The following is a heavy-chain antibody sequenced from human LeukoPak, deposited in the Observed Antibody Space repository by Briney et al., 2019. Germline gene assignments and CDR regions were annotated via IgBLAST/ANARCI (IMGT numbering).Heavy chain of an antibody. CDR3: ARILGRYYDFWSGYYTDY. J-gene: IGHJ4*02. CDR2: ISYDGSNK. D-gene: IGHD3-3*01. Sequence: GGSLRLSCAASGFTFSSYAMHWVRQAPGKGLEWVAVISYDGSNKYYADSVKGRFTISRDNSKNTLYLQMNSLRAEDTAVYYCARILGRYYDFWSGYYTDYWGQGTLVTVSS. CDR1: GFTFSSYA. V-gene: IGHV3-30*04.